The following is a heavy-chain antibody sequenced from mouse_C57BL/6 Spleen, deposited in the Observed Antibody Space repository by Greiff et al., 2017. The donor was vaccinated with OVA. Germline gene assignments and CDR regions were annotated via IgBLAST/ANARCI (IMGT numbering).Heavy chain of an antibody. Sequence: EVHLVESGGGLVKPGGSLKLSCAASGFTFSSYAMSWVRQTPEKRLEWVATISDGGSYTYYPDNVKGRFTISRDNAKNNLYLQMSHLKSEDTAMYYCARDGILRFLDYWGQGTTLTVSS. D-gene: IGHD1-1*01. CDR1: GFTFSSYA. CDR2: ISDGGSYT. V-gene: IGHV5-4*01. CDR3: ARDGILRFLDY. J-gene: IGHJ2*01.